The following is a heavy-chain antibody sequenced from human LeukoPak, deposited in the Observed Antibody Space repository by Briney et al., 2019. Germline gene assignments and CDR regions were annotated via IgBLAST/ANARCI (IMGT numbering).Heavy chain of an antibody. Sequence: GGSLRLSCAASGFTFSNSAMSWVRQAPGKGLEWVSTLSGSGITPYYADSVKGRFTISRDNSKNTLYLQMNSLRAEDTAVYYCAKGIYSSGWSYFDYWGHGTLVTVSS. J-gene: IGHJ4*01. CDR3: AKGIYSSGWSYFDY. CDR2: LSGSGITP. CDR1: GFTFSNSA. V-gene: IGHV3-23*01. D-gene: IGHD6-19*01.